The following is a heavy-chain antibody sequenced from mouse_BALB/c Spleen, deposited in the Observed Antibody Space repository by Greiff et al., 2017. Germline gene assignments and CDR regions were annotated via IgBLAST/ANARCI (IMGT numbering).Heavy chain of an antibody. CDR3: ARGYYGYDGPWFAY. V-gene: IGHV5-6-5*01. J-gene: IGHJ3*01. Sequence: EVMLVESGGGLVKPGGSPKLSCAASGFTFSSYAMSWVRQTPEKRLEWVASISSGGSTYYPDSVKGRFTISRDNARNILYLQMSSLRSEDTAMYYCARGYYGYDGPWFAYWGQGTLVTVSA. D-gene: IGHD2-2*01. CDR1: GFTFSSYA. CDR2: ISSGGST.